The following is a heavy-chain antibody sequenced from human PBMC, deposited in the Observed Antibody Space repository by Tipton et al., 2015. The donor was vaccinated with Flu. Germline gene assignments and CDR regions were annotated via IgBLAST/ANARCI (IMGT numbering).Heavy chain of an antibody. CDR1: GFTFSSYS. V-gene: IGHV3-21*01. J-gene: IGHJ3*02. CDR3: ARGWGGSYSGAFDI. Sequence: GSLRLSCAASGFTFSSYSMNWVRQAPGKGLEWVSSISSSSSYIYYADSVKGRFTISRGNSKNTLYLQMNSLRAEDTAVYYCARGWGGSYSGAFDIWGQGTMVTVSS. CDR2: ISSSSSYI. D-gene: IGHD1-26*01.